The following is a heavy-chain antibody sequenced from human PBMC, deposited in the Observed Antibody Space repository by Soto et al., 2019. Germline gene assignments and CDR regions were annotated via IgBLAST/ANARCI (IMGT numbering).Heavy chain of an antibody. V-gene: IGHV1-69*08. D-gene: IGHD6-13*01. J-gene: IGHJ4*02. Sequence: SVKVSCKASGGTFNSYTISWVRQAPGQGLEWMGRIIPNLRTANYAQKFQGKVTITADKSTSTTYMEMSSLRSDDTAVYYCARDRGAASAFYFDYWGQGTLVTVSS. CDR3: ARDRGAASAFYFDY. CDR2: IIPNLRTA. CDR1: GGTFNSYT.